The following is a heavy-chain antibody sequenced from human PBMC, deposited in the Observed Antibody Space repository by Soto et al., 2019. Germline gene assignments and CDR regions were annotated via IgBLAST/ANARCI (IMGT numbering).Heavy chain of an antibody. CDR3: ARGSAGSSGMYFDL. D-gene: IGHD6-19*01. J-gene: IGHJ2*01. V-gene: IGHV1-69*02. Sequence: QVQLVQSGAEVKKPGSSVKVSCKASGGTFSSYTISWVRQAPGQGLEWMGRIIPILGIANYAQKFQGRVTITADKSTSTAYMELSSLRPEDTAVYYCARGSAGSSGMYFDLWGRGTLVTVSS. CDR1: GGTFSSYT. CDR2: IIPILGIA.